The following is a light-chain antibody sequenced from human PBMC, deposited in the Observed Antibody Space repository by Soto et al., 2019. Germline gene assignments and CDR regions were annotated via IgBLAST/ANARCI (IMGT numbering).Light chain of an antibody. V-gene: IGLV2-14*01. Sequence: QSVLTQPASVSGSPGQSITISCTGTSSDVGGYNYVSWYQQHPGKAPKLMIYDVSNRPSGVSNRFSGSKSGNTASLTISGLQAEDEAGYYCSSYTSSSTAVFGTGTKLTVL. J-gene: IGLJ1*01. CDR3: SSYTSSSTAV. CDR2: DVS. CDR1: SSDVGGYNY.